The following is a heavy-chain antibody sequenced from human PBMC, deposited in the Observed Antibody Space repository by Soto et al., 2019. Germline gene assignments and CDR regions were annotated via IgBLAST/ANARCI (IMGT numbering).Heavy chain of an antibody. CDR2: ISYSGST. Sequence: SETLSLTCTVSGGYISSGNYYWSWIRQPPGKGLEWIGFISYSGSTYYSTSLKSRVTISVDTSKSQFSLNLSFVTAADTSVYYCATMGTPATGLYFFDYWGQGSLVTVSS. CDR3: ATMGTPATGLYFFDY. V-gene: IGHV4-30-4*01. D-gene: IGHD2-15*01. CDR1: GGYISSGNYY. J-gene: IGHJ4*02.